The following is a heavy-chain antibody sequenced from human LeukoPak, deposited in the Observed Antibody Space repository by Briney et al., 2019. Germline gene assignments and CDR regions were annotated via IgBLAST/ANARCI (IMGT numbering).Heavy chain of an antibody. V-gene: IGHV1-2*02. D-gene: IGHD6-19*01. CDR1: GYTFSGYY. Sequence: GASVKVSCKASGYTFSGYYIHWVRQAPGQGLEWMGWINPNSGGTNYAQKFQGRVTMTRDTSTTYMELSRLTSDDTAVYYCATIVVAGFDYWGQGTLVTVSS. J-gene: IGHJ4*02. CDR3: ATIVVAGFDY. CDR2: INPNSGGT.